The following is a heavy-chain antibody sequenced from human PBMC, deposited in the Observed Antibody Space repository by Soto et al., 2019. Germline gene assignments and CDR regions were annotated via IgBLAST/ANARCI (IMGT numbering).Heavy chain of an antibody. D-gene: IGHD6-13*01. CDR1: GYTFTSYA. Sequence: QVQLVQSGAEVKKPGASVKVSCKASGYTFTSYAMHWVRQAPGQRLEWMGWINAGNGNTKYSQKFQGRVTITRDTSVXTAYMELSSLRSEDTAVYYWAREGQQLVSYYGMDVRGQGTTVTVSS. CDR3: AREGQQLVSYYGMDV. V-gene: IGHV1-3*01. CDR2: INAGNGNT. J-gene: IGHJ6*02.